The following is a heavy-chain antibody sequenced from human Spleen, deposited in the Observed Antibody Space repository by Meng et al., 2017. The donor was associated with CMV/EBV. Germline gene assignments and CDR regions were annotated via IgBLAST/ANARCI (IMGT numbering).Heavy chain of an antibody. CDR2: ISSSGSTI. CDR3: ARDITGTTGFDY. J-gene: IGHJ4*02. V-gene: IGHV3-48*03. D-gene: IGHD1-7*01. Sequence: GGSLRLSCAASGFTFSSYEMNWVRQAPGKGLEWVSYISSSGSTIYYADSVKGRFTISRDNAKNSLYLQMNSLRAEDTAVYYCARDITGTTGFDYWGQGTLVTSPQ. CDR1: GFTFSSYE.